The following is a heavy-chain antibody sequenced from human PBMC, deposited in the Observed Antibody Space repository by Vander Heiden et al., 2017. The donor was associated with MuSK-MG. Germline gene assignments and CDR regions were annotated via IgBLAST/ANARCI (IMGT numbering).Heavy chain of an antibody. CDR2: IYSGGST. CDR1: GFTVSSNY. CDR3: ARSLALAGTYYYYYGMDV. V-gene: IGHV3-53*04. J-gene: IGHJ6*02. D-gene: IGHD6-19*01. Sequence: VQLVESGGGFVQPGGSLRLPEPASGFTVSSNYMSWVRQAPGKGLEWVSVIYSGGSTYYADSVKGRFTISRHNSKNTLYLQMNSLSAEDTAVYYCARSLALAGTYYYYYGMDVWGQGTTVTVSS.